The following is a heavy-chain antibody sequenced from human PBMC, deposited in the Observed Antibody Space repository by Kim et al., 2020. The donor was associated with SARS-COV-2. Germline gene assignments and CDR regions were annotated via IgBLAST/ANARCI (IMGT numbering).Heavy chain of an antibody. CDR3: ARGWASGSYYIQTPDY. CDR1: AYSISSGYY. J-gene: IGHJ4*01. Sequence: SETLSLTCDVSAYSISSGYYWGWIRQPPGKGLEWIASTFHTGSTYYNPTLRSRVTISLDMFKNQVSLKLSSVTATDTAVYYCARGWASGSYYIQTPDYWG. CDR2: TFHTGST. V-gene: IGHV4-38-2*01. D-gene: IGHD3-10*01.